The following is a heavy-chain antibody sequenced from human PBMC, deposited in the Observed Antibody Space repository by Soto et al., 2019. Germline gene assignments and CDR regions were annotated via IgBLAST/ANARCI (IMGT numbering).Heavy chain of an antibody. CDR2: IYSGGST. J-gene: IGHJ6*03. CDR1: GFTVSSNY. D-gene: IGHD3-3*01. Sequence: GGSLRLSCAASGFTVSSNYMSWVRQAPGKGLEWVSVIYSGGSTYYADSVKGRFTISRHNSKNTLYLQMNSLRAEDTAVYYCARGYQFLLLEWPLPMDVWGKGTTVTVSS. V-gene: IGHV3-53*04. CDR3: ARGYQFLLLEWPLPMDV.